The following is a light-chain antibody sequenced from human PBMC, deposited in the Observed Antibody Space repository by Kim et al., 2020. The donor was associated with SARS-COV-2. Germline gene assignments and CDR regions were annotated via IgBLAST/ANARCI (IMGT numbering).Light chain of an antibody. Sequence: QSVLTQPPSASGTPGQRVTISCSGSSSDIGSNTVNWYQHLPGTAPKLLIYRNNQRPSGVPDRFSGSKSGTSASLAISGLQSEDEADYYCATWDDFLDGPVFRGGTQLTVL. CDR3: ATWDDFLDGPV. V-gene: IGLV1-44*01. CDR1: SSDIGSNT. J-gene: IGLJ2*01. CDR2: RNN.